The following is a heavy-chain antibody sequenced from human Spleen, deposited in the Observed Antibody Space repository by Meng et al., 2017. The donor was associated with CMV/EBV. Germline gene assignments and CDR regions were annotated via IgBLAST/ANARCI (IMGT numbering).Heavy chain of an antibody. CDR3: ARDAHQGTGFDY. J-gene: IGHJ4*02. D-gene: IGHD1-1*01. Sequence: ASVKVSCKAPGYTFTSYYIHWVRQAPGQGLEWMGIINPTGGSTNYAQKFQGRVTMIRDTSTSTVYLELSSLRSEDTAVYYCARDAHQGTGFDYWGQGTLVTVSS. CDR2: INPTGGST. V-gene: IGHV1-46*01. CDR1: GYTFTSYY.